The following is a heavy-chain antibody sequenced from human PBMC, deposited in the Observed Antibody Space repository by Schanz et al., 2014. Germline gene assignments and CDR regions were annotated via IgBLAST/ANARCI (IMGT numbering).Heavy chain of an antibody. CDR1: GGTFSSYT. Sequence: QVQLVQSGAEVKKPGSSMTVSCKASGGTFSSYTISWLRQAPGQGLEWMGRIISILGIPNYAQRFQGRVTITADKTADTDYMELSSLRSEDTAVYYCAREVGLYDRGWFDPWGQGTLVTVSS. J-gene: IGHJ5*02. CDR3: AREVGLYDRGWFDP. V-gene: IGHV1-69*08. CDR2: IISILGIP. D-gene: IGHD3-22*01.